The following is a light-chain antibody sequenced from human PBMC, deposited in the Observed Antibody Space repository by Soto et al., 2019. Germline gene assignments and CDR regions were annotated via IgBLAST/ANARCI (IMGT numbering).Light chain of an antibody. CDR2: GAY. CDR1: QNVDSNY. V-gene: IGKV3-20*01. CDR3: KQYWTPRSVT. Sequence: SLSAVAVSLKTGEEATLSCRAIQNVDSNYLAWYQQKPGQTPRLIIYGAYGRADGIPHRFSGSGFGTDFTLTISKVEPEDFAVYYCKQYWTPRSVTFGQLTRLEIK. J-gene: IGKJ5*01.